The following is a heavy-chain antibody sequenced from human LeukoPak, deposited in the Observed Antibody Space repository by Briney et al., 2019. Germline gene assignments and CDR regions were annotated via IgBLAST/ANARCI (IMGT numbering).Heavy chain of an antibody. Sequence: KTSEILSLTCAVYGGSFSDYYWSWIRRPPGKGLEWIGEINHSGSTNYNPSLKSRVTISVDTSKNQFSLKLSSVTAADTAVYYCARTFYHDISGYYYAYWGPGNLVTVSS. CDR1: GGSFSDYY. V-gene: IGHV4-34*01. CDR3: ARTFYHDISGYYYAY. J-gene: IGHJ4*02. D-gene: IGHD3-22*01. CDR2: INHSGST.